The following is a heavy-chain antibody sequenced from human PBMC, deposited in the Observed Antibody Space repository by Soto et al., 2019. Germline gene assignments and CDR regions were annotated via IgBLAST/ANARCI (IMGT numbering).Heavy chain of an antibody. Sequence: PGGSLRLSCAASGFTFSSYEMNWVRQAPGKGLEWVSYISSSGSTIYYADSVKGRFTISRDNAKNSLYLQMNSLRAEDTAVYYCAREPPYYDFWSGYYNGGDYYGMDVWGQGTTVTVS. CDR3: AREPPYYDFWSGYYNGGDYYGMDV. CDR1: GFTFSSYE. J-gene: IGHJ6*02. V-gene: IGHV3-48*03. D-gene: IGHD3-3*01. CDR2: ISSSGSTI.